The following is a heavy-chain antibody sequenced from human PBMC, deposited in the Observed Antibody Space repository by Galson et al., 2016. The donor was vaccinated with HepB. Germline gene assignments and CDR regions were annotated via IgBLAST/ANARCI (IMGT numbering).Heavy chain of an antibody. CDR3: ARGGGHSGYDRGGY. D-gene: IGHD5-12*01. CDR1: GFTFSDFY. Sequence: SLRLSCAASGFTFSDFYMNWIRQAPGKGLEWVSYISSRSSYTKYADSVEGRFTISRDNANNSLYLQMNSLRAEDTAVYYCARGGGHSGYDRGGYWGQGTLVTVSS. V-gene: IGHV3-11*06. J-gene: IGHJ4*02. CDR2: ISSRSSYT.